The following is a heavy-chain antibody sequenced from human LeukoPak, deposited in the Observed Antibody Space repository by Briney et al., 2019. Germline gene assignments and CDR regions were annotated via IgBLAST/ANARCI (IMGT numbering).Heavy chain of an antibody. Sequence: PGGSLRLSCAASGLTFSSYWMSWVRQAPGKGLEWVANIKQDGSEKYYVDSVKGRFTISRDNAKNSLYLQMNSLRAEDTAVYYCARDRYIVATEFDYWGQGTLVTVSS. CDR3: ARDRYIVATEFDY. CDR2: IKQDGSEK. CDR1: GLTFSSYW. J-gene: IGHJ4*02. D-gene: IGHD5-12*01. V-gene: IGHV3-7*01.